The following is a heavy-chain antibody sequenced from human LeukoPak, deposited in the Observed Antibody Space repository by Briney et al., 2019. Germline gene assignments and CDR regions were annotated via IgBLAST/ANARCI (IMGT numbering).Heavy chain of an antibody. J-gene: IGHJ6*02. CDR2: IYYSGST. D-gene: IGHD3-9*01. CDR3: ARDLTALRYFDWSKVGGMDV. Sequence: PAETLSLTCTVSGRSISRYYWRWIRQPPGEGLEWIGYIYYSGSTNSNPSPKSRVTISVDTSKNQFSLKLSSVTAADTAVYYCARDLTALRYFDWSKVGGMDVWGQGTTVTVSS. CDR1: GRSISRYY. V-gene: IGHV4-59*01.